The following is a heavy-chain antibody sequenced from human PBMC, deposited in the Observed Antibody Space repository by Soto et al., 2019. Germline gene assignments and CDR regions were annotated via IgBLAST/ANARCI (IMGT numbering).Heavy chain of an antibody. CDR2: IYYSGST. V-gene: IGHV4-39*01. CDR3: ARRVSASYVHY. D-gene: IGHD1-26*01. Sequence: QLQLQESGPGLVKPSETLSLTCTVSGGSISSSSYYWGWIRQPPGKGLEWIGNIYYSGSTYYNPCLKSRVTISVDTSKNQFSLKLSSVTAADTAVYYCARRVSASYVHYWGQGTLVTVSS. J-gene: IGHJ4*02. CDR1: GGSISSSSYY.